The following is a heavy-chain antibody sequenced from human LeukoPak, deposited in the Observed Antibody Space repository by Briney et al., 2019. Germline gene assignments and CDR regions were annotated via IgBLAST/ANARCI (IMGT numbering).Heavy chain of an antibody. J-gene: IGHJ4*02. Sequence: RESGPALVKPTQTLTLTCTFSGFSLSTSGMCVSWIRQPPGKALEWLARIDWDDDKYYSTSLKTRLPISKDTSKNQVGLTMTNMDPVDTPTYYCAREVYSGYDVYYFDYWGQGTLVTVSS. CDR2: IDWDDDK. CDR1: GFSLSTSGMC. CDR3: AREVYSGYDVYYFDY. D-gene: IGHD5-12*01. V-gene: IGHV2-70*11.